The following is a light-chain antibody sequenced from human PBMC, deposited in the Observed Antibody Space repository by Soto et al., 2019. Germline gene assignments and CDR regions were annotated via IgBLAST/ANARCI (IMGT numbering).Light chain of an antibody. CDR1: QSVSSSY. Sequence: EIVLTQSPGTLSLSPGERATLSCRASQSVSSSYLAWYQQKPGQAPRLLIYGASSRATGIPDRFSGSGSGTDLTLTIRRLEPEDFAVYYCQQYGRSPFTFGPGTKVDIK. CDR2: GAS. V-gene: IGKV3-20*01. CDR3: QQYGRSPFT. J-gene: IGKJ3*01.